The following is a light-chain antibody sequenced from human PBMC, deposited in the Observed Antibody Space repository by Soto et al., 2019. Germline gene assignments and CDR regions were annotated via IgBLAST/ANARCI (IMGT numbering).Light chain of an antibody. V-gene: IGKV1D-12*01. CDR2: AAS. CDR3: QQTNRFPLT. Sequence: DIQMTQSPSSVSASVGDSVTITCRASQGISRWLAWYQQKPGKAHKLLIYAASSLQGGVPSRFSGSGSGTDFTLTISSLQPEDFEIYHCQQTNRFPLTFGGRTKVDVK. J-gene: IGKJ4*01. CDR1: QGISRW.